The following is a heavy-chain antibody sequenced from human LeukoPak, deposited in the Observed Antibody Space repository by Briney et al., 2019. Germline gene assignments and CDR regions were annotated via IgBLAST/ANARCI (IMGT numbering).Heavy chain of an antibody. D-gene: IGHD3-22*01. CDR1: GGSINSVGFY. J-gene: IGHJ6*03. Sequence: SQTLSLTCTVSGGSINSVGFYWSWIRQHPGKGLEWIGYIYYSGSTYYNPSLKSRVTISVDTSKSQFSLKLSSVTAADTAVYYCASAYYFDSSGFRPPNYYYYVDVWGKGTTVTVSS. CDR2: IYYSGST. CDR3: ASAYYFDSSGFRPPNYYYYVDV. V-gene: IGHV4-31*03.